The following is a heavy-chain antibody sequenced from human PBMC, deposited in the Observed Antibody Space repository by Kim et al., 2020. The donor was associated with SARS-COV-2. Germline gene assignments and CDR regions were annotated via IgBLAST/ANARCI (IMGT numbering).Heavy chain of an antibody. CDR2: ISGSGGST. D-gene: IGHD3-9*01. Sequence: GGSLRLSCAASGFTFSSYAMSWVRQAPGKGLEWVSAISGSGGSTYYADSVKGRFTISRDNSKNTLYLQMNSLRAEDTAVYYCATAPVPNYDILTGYSLADYGMGVWGQGATVTVSS. CDR3: ATAPVPNYDILTGYSLADYGMGV. V-gene: IGHV3-23*01. J-gene: IGHJ6*02. CDR1: GFTFSSYA.